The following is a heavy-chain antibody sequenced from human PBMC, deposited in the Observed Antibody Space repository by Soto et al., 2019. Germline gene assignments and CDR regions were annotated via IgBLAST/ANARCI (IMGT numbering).Heavy chain of an antibody. D-gene: IGHD5-18*01. CDR1: GYSLSNYG. J-gene: IGHJ4*02. CDR3: ARDSSQWAYTHGYGSH. Sequence: QVQLVQSGAEVKKPGASVRVSCAASGYSLSNYGISWVRQAPGQGLEWMGWISPYNGNTRGTQKFQDRLTMTTEPSTSTVFMELRSLTSDDTAVYYCARDSSQWAYTHGYGSHWGQGTLVTVSS. V-gene: IGHV1-18*01. CDR2: ISPYNGNT.